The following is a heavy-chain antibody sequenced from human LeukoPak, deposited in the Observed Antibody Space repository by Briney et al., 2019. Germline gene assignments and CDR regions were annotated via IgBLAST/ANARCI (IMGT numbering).Heavy chain of an antibody. V-gene: IGHV4-39*01. J-gene: IGHJ4*02. D-gene: IGHD4/OR15-4a*01. CDR2: IYYSGST. Sequence: PSETLSLTCTVSGGSISSSSYYWGWLRQPPGKGLEWIGGIYYSGSTYYNPSLNSRVTISVDTSKNQFSLNLSSVTAADTAVYYCALDTIGARPNFDYWGQGTLVTVSS. CDR3: ALDTIGARPNFDY. CDR1: GGSISSSSYY.